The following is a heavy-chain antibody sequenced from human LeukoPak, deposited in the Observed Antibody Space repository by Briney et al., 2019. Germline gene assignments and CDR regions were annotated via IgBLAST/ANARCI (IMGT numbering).Heavy chain of an antibody. CDR3: ARGFGWYLPRGYFDY. D-gene: IGHD6-19*01. CDR1: GFTFSSYS. CDR2: ISSSSSYI. V-gene: IGHV3-21*01. J-gene: IGHJ4*02. Sequence: GGSLRLSCAASGFTFSSYSMNWVRQAPGKGLEWVSSISSSSSYIYYADSVKGRFTISRDNAKNSLYLQMNSLRAEDTAVYYCARGFGWYLPRGYFDYWGQGTLVTVSS.